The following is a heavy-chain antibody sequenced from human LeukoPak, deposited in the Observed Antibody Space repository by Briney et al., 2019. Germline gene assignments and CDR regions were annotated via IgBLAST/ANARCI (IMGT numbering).Heavy chain of an antibody. J-gene: IGHJ5*02. CDR1: GYTFTGYY. CDR2: MNPNSGNT. D-gene: IGHD2-2*01. Sequence: GASVKVSCKASGYTFTGYYMHWVRQATGQGLEWMGWMNPNSGNTGYAQKFQGRVTMTRNTSISTAYMELSSLRSEDTAVYYCARGSRIVVVPADNYGFDPWGQGTLVTVSS. CDR3: ARGSRIVVVPADNYGFDP. V-gene: IGHV1-8*02.